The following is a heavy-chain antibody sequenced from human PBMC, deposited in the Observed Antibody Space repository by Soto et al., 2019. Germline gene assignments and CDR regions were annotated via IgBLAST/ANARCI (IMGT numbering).Heavy chain of an antibody. CDR3: VSGSSWDKVDY. CDR1: GGSINNNGYF. V-gene: IGHV4-30-4*01. CDR2: IYKSGSI. J-gene: IGHJ4*02. D-gene: IGHD1-26*01. Sequence: QVQLQESGPGVVEPSQTLSLTCTVSGGSINNNGYFWSWSRQPPGSGLEWIGQIYKSGSIYSNQSLKSRLTISVDTSKNQFSLKLSSVTAADTAVYYCVSGSSWDKVDYWGQGNLVTVSS.